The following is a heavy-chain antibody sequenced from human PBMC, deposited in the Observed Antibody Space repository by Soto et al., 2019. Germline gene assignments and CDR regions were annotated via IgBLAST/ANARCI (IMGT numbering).Heavy chain of an antibody. CDR1: GFTFSSYA. CDR2: ISYDRSNK. CDR3: DVAARDFDY. Sequence: GGSLRLSCAASGFTFSSYAMHWVRQAPGKGLEWVAVISYDRSNKYYADSVKGRFTISRDNSKNTLYLQMNSLRAEDTAVYYCDVAARDFDYWGQGTLVTVSS. V-gene: IGHV3-30-3*01. J-gene: IGHJ4*02. D-gene: IGHD6-6*01.